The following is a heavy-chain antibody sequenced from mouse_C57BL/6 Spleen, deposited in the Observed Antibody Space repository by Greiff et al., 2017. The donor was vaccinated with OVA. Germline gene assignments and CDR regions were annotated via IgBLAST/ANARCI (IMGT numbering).Heavy chain of an antibody. Sequence: QVQLQQPGAELVKPGASVKLSCKASGYTFTSYWMHWVKQRPGQGLEWIGMIHPNSGSTNYNEKFKSKATLTVDKSSSTAYRQLSSLTSEDSAVYYCARCGSSYYCDYWGQGTTLTVSS. V-gene: IGHV1-64*01. CDR2: IHPNSGST. D-gene: IGHD1-1*01. CDR1: GYTFTSYW. CDR3: ARCGSSYYCDY. J-gene: IGHJ2*01.